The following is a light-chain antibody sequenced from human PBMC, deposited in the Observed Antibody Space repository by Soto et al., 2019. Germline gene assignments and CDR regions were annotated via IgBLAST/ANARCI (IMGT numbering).Light chain of an antibody. Sequence: DIQMTQSPSSLSASVGDRVTITCRASQSISSYLNWYQQKPGKAPKLLIYAASSLQSGVPSRFSGSGSGTDFTLTISSLQPEDFAVYYCQQYGISPWTFGQGTKVEIK. V-gene: IGKV1-39*01. CDR1: QSISSY. J-gene: IGKJ1*01. CDR2: AAS. CDR3: QQYGISPWT.